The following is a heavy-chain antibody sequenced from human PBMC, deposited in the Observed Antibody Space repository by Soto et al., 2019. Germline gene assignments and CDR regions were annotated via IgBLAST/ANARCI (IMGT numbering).Heavy chain of an antibody. V-gene: IGHV3-48*04. CDR3: ARADSSGH. Sequence: EVQLVESGGGLVQPGGSLRLSCAASGFTFSSYSMNWVRQAPGKGLEWVSYIRSGGSSIYYADSVKGRFTISRDNAKNSLFLQMSSLRPDDTAVYYCARADSSGHWGHGTLVTVSS. CDR2: IRSGGSSI. J-gene: IGHJ4*01. D-gene: IGHD6-19*01. CDR1: GFTFSSYS.